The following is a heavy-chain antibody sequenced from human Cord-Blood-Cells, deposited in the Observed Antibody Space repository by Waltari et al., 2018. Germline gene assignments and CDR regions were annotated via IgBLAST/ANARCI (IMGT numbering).Heavy chain of an antibody. Sequence: QVQLQQWGAGLLKPSETLSLTCAVYGGSFSGYYWSWIRQPPGKGLEWIGEINHSGSTNYNPSLKSRVTISVDTSKNQFSLKLSSVTAADTAVYYCASRYFDWLLYYYYGMDVWGQGTTVTVSS. CDR3: ASRYFDWLLYYYYGMDV. CDR1: GGSFSGYY. V-gene: IGHV4-34*01. J-gene: IGHJ6*02. CDR2: INHSGST. D-gene: IGHD3-9*01.